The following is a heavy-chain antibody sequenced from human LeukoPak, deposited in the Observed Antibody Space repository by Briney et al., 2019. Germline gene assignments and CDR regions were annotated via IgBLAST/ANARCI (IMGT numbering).Heavy chain of an antibody. CDR3: ATECEYSYGYTFDY. Sequence: ASVKVSCKVSGYTLTELSMHWVRQAPGKGLEWIGGFDPEDGETIYAQKFQGRVTMTEDTSTDTAYMELSSLRSEDTAVYYCATECEYSYGYTFDYWGQGTLVTVSS. D-gene: IGHD5-18*01. CDR2: FDPEDGET. V-gene: IGHV1-24*01. CDR1: GYTLTELS. J-gene: IGHJ4*02.